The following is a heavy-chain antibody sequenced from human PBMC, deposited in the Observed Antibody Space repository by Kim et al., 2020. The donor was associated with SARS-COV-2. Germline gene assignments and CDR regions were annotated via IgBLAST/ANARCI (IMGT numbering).Heavy chain of an antibody. D-gene: IGHD4-4*01. J-gene: IGHJ4*02. CDR2: INAGNGNT. CDR1: GYTFTSYA. V-gene: IGHV1-3*01. Sequence: ASVKVSCKASGYTFTSYAMHWVRQAPGQRLEWMGWINAGNGNTKYSQKFQGRVTITRDTSASTAYMELSSLRSEDTAVYYCARDSPNYIDYSNYSFDFDYWGQGTLVTVSS. CDR3: ARDSPNYIDYSNYSFDFDY.